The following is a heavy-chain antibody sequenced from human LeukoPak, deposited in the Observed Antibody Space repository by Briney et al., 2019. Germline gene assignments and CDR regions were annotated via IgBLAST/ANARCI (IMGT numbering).Heavy chain of an antibody. CDR2: MYYSGST. CDR3: ARGGVYLDY. CDR1: GGSISSYY. V-gene: IGHV4-59*01. J-gene: IGHJ4*02. Sequence: SETLSLTCTVPGGSISSYYWSWIRQPPGKGLEWIGYMYYSGSTNYNPPLKSRVTISVDTSKNQFSLKLSSVTAADTAVYYCARGGVYLDYWGQGTLVTVSS.